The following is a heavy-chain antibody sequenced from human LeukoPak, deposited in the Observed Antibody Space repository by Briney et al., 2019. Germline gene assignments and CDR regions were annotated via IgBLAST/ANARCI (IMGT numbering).Heavy chain of an antibody. V-gene: IGHV4-34*01. J-gene: IGHJ4*02. D-gene: IGHD2-2*01. CDR3: ARSIPRHIVVVPAAFPDY. Sequence: SETLSLTCAAYGGSFSGYYWSWIRQPPGKGLEWIGEINHSGSTNYNPSLKSRVTISVDTSKNQFSLKLSSVTAADTAVYYCARSIPRHIVVVPAAFPDYWGQGTLVTVSS. CDR1: GGSFSGYY. CDR2: INHSGST.